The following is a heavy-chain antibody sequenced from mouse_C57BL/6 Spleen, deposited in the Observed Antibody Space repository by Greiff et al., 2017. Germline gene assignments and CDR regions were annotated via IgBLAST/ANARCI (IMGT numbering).Heavy chain of an antibody. CDR2: IYPGDGDT. CDR3: ARYYSNYDYAMDY. Sequence: QVQLKQSGPELVKPGASVKISCKASGYAFSSSWMNWVKQRPGKGLEWIGRIYPGDGDTNYNGKFKGKATLTADKSSSTAYMQLSSLTSEDSAVYFCARYYSNYDYAMDYWGQGTSVTVSS. V-gene: IGHV1-82*01. D-gene: IGHD2-5*01. CDR1: GYAFSSSW. J-gene: IGHJ4*01.